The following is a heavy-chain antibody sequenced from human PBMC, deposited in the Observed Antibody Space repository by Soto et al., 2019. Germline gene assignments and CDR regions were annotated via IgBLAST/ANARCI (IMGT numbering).Heavy chain of an antibody. Sequence: QVQLVESGGGVVQPGRSLRLSCAASGFTFSSYGMHWVRQAPGKGLEWVAVISYDGSNKYYADSVKGRFTISRDNSKNTLYLQMNSLRAEDTAVYYCAKDREWSVDYWGQGTLVTVSS. D-gene: IGHD3-3*01. CDR2: ISYDGSNK. CDR1: GFTFSSYG. V-gene: IGHV3-30*18. CDR3: AKDREWSVDY. J-gene: IGHJ4*02.